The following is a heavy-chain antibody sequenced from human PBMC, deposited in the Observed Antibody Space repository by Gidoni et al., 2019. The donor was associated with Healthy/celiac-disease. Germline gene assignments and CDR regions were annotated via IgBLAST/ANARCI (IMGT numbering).Heavy chain of an antibody. CDR3: ASLVGATKATIVFAYY. CDR2: ISAYNGNT. D-gene: IGHD1-26*01. J-gene: IGHJ4*02. Sequence: QVQLVQSGAEVKKPGAPVKVSCKASGYTFTSYGISWVRQAPGQGLEWMGWISAYNGNTNYAQKLQGRVTMTTDTSTSTAYMELRSLRSDDTAVYYCASLVGATKATIVFAYYWGQGTLVTVSS. V-gene: IGHV1-18*01. CDR1: GYTFTSYG.